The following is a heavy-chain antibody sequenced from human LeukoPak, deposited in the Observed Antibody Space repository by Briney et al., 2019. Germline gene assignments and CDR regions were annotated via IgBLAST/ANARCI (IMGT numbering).Heavy chain of an antibody. D-gene: IGHD3-22*01. CDR3: ARRMANYDSSGYYYDY. J-gene: IGHJ4*02. Sequence: GESLKISCRGSGYSFTSYWIGWVRQMPGKGLEWMGIIYPGDSDTRYSPSFQGQVTISADKSISTAYLRWSSLKASDTAMYYCARRMANYDSSGYYYDYWGQGTLLTVSS. CDR2: IYPGDSDT. V-gene: IGHV5-51*01. CDR1: GYSFTSYW.